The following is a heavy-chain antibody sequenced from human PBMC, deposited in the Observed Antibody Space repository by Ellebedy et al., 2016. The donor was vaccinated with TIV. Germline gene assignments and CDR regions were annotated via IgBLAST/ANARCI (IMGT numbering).Heavy chain of an antibody. J-gene: IGHJ5*02. D-gene: IGHD4-17*01. CDR2: IRQEGDEI. V-gene: IGHV3-7*01. CDR3: ARRASYGDYAVQVNPWFDP. CDR1: GSNFRSYW. Sequence: GGSLRLSCAASGSNFRSYWITWVRQAPGKGLEWVAKIRQEGDEIYYVESVKGRFTISRDNAKNSLFLQMNSLRVEDTAVYYCARRASYGDYAVQVNPWFDPWGQGTLVTVSS.